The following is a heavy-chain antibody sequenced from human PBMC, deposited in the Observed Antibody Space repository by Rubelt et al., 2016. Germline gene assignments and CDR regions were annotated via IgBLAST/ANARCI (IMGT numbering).Heavy chain of an antibody. J-gene: IGHJ4*02. CDR3: ARDPRAGTTSFDY. V-gene: IGHV4-39*07. D-gene: IGHD1-7*01. CDR1: GGSISSSSYY. CDR2: IYYSGST. Sequence: QLQLQESGPGLVKPSETLSLTCTVSGGSISSSSYYWGWIRQPPGKGLEWIGSIYYSGSTYSNPSLKSRVTISVDTSKNQFSLKLSAVTAADTAVYYCARDPRAGTTSFDYWGQGTLVTVSS.